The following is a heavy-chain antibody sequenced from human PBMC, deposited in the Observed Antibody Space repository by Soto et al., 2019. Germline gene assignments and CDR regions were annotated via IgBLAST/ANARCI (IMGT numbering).Heavy chain of an antibody. CDR1: SFTLSTYT. D-gene: IGHD5-12*01. J-gene: IGHJ4*02. CDR3: ASSLDGYNYLDY. V-gene: IGHV3-21*01. CDR2: ITPGRSYI. Sequence: PGRSLRRSWSPSSFTLSTYTMHWDRHAPGKGLERVSCITPGRSYIYQADLGRGRFTISRGDGKNSLYLKMNSLRAEETPTYYCASSLDGYNYLDYWGQGTLVTVCS.